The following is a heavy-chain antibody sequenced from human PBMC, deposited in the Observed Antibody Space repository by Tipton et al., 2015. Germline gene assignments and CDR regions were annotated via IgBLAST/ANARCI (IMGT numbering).Heavy chain of an antibody. D-gene: IGHD1-14*01. J-gene: IGHJ4*02. V-gene: IGHV4-61*01. CDR3: ARGGGDNIGPRGFDY. Sequence: TLSLTCTVSGGSVSSARYYWSWIRQPPGKGLEWVGFIYYSGSTNYNPSLKSRVTMSVDTSKNQFSLKLSSVTAADTAVYYCARGGGDNIGPRGFDYWGQGALVTVSS. CDR2: IYYSGST. CDR1: GGSVSSARYY.